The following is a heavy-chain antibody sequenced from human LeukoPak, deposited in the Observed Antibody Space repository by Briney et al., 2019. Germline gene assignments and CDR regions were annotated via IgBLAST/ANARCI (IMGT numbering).Heavy chain of an antibody. CDR3: ARDGGVAVAGFYFDY. Sequence: ASVKVSCKASGYTFTSYYMHWVRQAPGQGLEWMGIINPSGGSTSYAQKFQGRVTMTRDTSISTAYMELSRLRSDDTAVYYCARDGGVAVAGFYFDYWGQGTLVTVSS. J-gene: IGHJ4*02. V-gene: IGHV1-46*01. D-gene: IGHD6-19*01. CDR2: INPSGGST. CDR1: GYTFTSYY.